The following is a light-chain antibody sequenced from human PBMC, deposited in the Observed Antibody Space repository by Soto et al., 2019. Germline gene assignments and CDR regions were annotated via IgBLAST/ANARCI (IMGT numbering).Light chain of an antibody. CDR1: QSVSIK. CDR2: GAS. Sequence: EIVLTQSPATLSVSPGERATLSCRASQSVSIKLAWYQQKPGQAPRLLIYGASTRPTGIPDRFSGSGSGTDFTLTISRLEPEDFAVYYCQQYGSSGTFGQGTKVDSK. V-gene: IGKV3-20*01. CDR3: QQYGSSGT. J-gene: IGKJ1*01.